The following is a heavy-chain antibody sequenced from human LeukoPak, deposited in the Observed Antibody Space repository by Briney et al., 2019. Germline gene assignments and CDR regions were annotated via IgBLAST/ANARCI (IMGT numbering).Heavy chain of an antibody. CDR3: ARGNGYNYY. D-gene: IGHD5-24*01. CDR1: GXSMTNYY. V-gene: IGHV4-59*01. J-gene: IGHJ4*02. CDR2: IYYSGST. Sequence: SETLSLTCTVSGXSMTNYYRAWIRQPPGKGLEWIGYIYYSGSTNYNPSLKSRVTISVDTSKNQFSLKLSSVTTADTAVYYCARGNGYNYYWGQGTLVTVSS.